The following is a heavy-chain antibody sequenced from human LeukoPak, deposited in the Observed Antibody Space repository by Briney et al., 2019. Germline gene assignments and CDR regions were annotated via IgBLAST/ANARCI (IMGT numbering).Heavy chain of an antibody. CDR3: ARGHYGMDV. Sequence: GGSLRLSCAASAFIFSDSYMTWIRQAPGKGLEWVSYISNSGSTIYYADSVKGRFTISRDNAKNSLYLQMNSLRAEDTAMYYCARGHYGMDVWGQGTTVTVSS. CDR2: ISNSGSTI. CDR1: AFIFSDSY. J-gene: IGHJ6*02. V-gene: IGHV3-11*01.